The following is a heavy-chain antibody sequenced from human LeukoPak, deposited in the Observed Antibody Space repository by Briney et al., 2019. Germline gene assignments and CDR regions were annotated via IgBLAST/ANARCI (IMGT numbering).Heavy chain of an antibody. CDR2: ISGSGGST. CDR3: AKLYYDILTGYLDY. D-gene: IGHD3-9*01. V-gene: IGHV3-23*01. J-gene: IGHJ4*02. CDR1: GFTFSSYA. Sequence: PGGSLRLSCAASGFTFSSYAMSWVHQAPGKGLEWVSAISGSGGSTYYADSVKGRFTISRDNSKNTLYLQMNSLRAEDTAVYYCAKLYYDILTGYLDYWGQGTLVTVSS.